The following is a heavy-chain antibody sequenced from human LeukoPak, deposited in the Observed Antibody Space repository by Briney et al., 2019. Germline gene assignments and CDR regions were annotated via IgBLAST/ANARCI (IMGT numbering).Heavy chain of an antibody. Sequence: GGSLRLSCAGTGSTFSYWMHWVRQAPGKGLVWVSRISGDGSSTFYADSVKGRFTISRDNAKNTLYLQMNSLRVEDMAVYYCTRGYSGYGNFDCWGQGTLVTVSS. V-gene: IGHV3-74*01. J-gene: IGHJ4*02. CDR2: ISGDGSST. CDR1: GSTFSYW. D-gene: IGHD5-12*01. CDR3: TRGYSGYGNFDC.